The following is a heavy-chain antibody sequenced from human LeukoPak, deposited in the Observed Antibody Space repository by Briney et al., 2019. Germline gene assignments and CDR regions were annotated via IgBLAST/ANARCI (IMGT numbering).Heavy chain of an antibody. J-gene: IGHJ4*02. CDR1: GGSSRSGDYF. Sequence: PSETLSLTCAVSGGSSRSGDYFWSWIRQPPGKGLEWIGHIHYSGNTYYNPSLKSRVSISVDTSKNQFSLKLSSVTAADTAVYYCARENNYYGGKKDFDYWGQGTLVTVSS. CDR3: ARENNYYGGKKDFDY. D-gene: IGHD4-23*01. V-gene: IGHV4-30-4*01. CDR2: IHYSGNT.